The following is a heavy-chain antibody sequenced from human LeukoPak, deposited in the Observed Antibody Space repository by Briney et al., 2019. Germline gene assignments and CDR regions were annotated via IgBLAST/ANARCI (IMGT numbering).Heavy chain of an antibody. D-gene: IGHD4-17*01. V-gene: IGHV4-30-2*01. CDR2: IYHSGST. J-gene: IGHJ4*02. CDR1: GGSISSGGYS. CDR3: AREGKGRDYGDYVFDY. Sequence: PSETLSLTCAVSGGSISSGGYSWSWIRQPPGKGLEWIGYIYHSGSTYYNPSLKSRVTISVDRSKNQFSLKLSSVTAADTAVYYCAREGKGRDYGDYVFDYWGQGTLVTVSS.